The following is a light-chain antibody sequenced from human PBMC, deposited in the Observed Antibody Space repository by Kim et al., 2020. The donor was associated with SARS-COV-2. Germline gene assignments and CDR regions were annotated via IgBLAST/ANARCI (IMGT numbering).Light chain of an antibody. Sequence: EVVMTLSPATLSVSPGERATLSCRASQSISSNLAWYQHKPGQAPRLLIFGASTRATGIPTRFSGSGSETDFTLTISSLQSEDFAVYYCQQYNNWPLYTFGQGTKLEI. V-gene: IGKV3-15*01. J-gene: IGKJ2*01. CDR2: GAS. CDR3: QQYNNWPLYT. CDR1: QSISSN.